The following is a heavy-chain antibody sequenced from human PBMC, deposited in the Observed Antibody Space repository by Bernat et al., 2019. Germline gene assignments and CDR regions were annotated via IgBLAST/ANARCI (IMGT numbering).Heavy chain of an antibody. Sequence: QLVQSGAEVKKPGASVTVSCKASGHTFTNCGIHWVRQAPGQRLEWMGWVNSGSGNTKYSQKFQGRVTITRDTSASTAYMYLGSLISEDTAVYYCARDPAGYNAFDIWGQGTMVTVSS. CDR2: VNSGSGNT. CDR1: GHTFTNCG. J-gene: IGHJ3*02. D-gene: IGHD3-9*01. CDR3: ARDPAGYNAFDI. V-gene: IGHV1-3*01.